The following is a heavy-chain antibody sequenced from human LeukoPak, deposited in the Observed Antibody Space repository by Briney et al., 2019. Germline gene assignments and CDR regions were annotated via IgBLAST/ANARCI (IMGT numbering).Heavy chain of an antibody. D-gene: IGHD2-2*01. J-gene: IGHJ4*02. CDR1: GFTFDDYA. CDR2: ISWNSGSI. CDR3: AKASCSSTSCYGQYYFDY. Sequence: GGSLRLSCAASGFTFDDYAMHWVRQAPGKGLEWVSGISWNSGSIGYADSVKGRFTISRDNAKNSLYLQMNSLRAEDMALYYCAKASCSSTSCYGQYYFDYWGQGTLVTVSS. V-gene: IGHV3-9*03.